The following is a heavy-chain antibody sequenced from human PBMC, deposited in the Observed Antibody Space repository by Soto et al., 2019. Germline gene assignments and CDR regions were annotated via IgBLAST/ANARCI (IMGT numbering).Heavy chain of an antibody. V-gene: IGHV4-30-4*02. Sequence: SDTLSLTCTVSGGSIRSGDYSRSWIRHPPGKGLEWIGYNYYSGSTYYNPSLKSRVTISVDTSKNQFSLKLSSVTAADTAVYYCARVLAYCGGDCYSGYYYGMDVWGQGTTVS. CDR2: NYYSGST. D-gene: IGHD2-21*02. CDR3: ARVLAYCGGDCYSGYYYGMDV. J-gene: IGHJ6*02. CDR1: GGSIRSGDYS.